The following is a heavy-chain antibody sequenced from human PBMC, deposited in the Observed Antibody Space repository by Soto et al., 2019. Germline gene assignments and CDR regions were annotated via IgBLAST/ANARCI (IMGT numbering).Heavy chain of an antibody. CDR2: ITFSGNTV. CDR1: GFTFSDSY. CDR3: ARVSWREKYGMDV. V-gene: IGHV3-11*01. J-gene: IGHJ6*02. Sequence: LRLSCTASGFTFSDSYMSWIRQAPGKGLEWISYITFSGNTVYYADSLKGRFTISRDNAKNSLYLQMNRLRAEDTAVYYCARVSWREKYGMDVWGQGTTVTVSS.